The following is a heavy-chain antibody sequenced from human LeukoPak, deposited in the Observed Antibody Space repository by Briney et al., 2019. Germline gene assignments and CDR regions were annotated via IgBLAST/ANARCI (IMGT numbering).Heavy chain of an antibody. Sequence: GGSLRLSCAASGFTFSSYTMSWVRQAPGKGLEWVSALSGSGGSTYYADSVKGRFTISRDNSKNTLYLQMNSLRAEETAVYYCAKVAKYSSSWYWGQGTLVTVSS. CDR3: AKVAKYSSSWY. D-gene: IGHD6-13*01. V-gene: IGHV3-23*01. J-gene: IGHJ4*02. CDR1: GFTFSSYT. CDR2: LSGSGGST.